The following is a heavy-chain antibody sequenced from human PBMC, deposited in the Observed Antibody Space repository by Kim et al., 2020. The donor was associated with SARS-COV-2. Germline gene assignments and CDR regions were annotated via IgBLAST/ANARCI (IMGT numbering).Heavy chain of an antibody. V-gene: IGHV1-69*13. D-gene: IGHD4-17*01. J-gene: IGHJ6*02. CDR3: ARDPVTKDYYYYGMDV. CDR2: IIPIFGTA. Sequence: SVKVSCKASGGTFSSYAISWVRQAPGQGLEWMGGIIPIFGTANYAQKFQGRVTITADESTSTAYMELSSLRSEDTAVYYCARDPVTKDYYYYGMDVWGQGTTVTVSS. CDR1: GGTFSSYA.